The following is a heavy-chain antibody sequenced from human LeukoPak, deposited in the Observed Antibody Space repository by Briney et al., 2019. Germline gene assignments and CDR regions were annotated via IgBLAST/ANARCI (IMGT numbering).Heavy chain of an antibody. Sequence: SETLSLTFAVYGGSFSGYYWSWIRQPPGKGLEWIGEINHSGSTNYNPSLKSRVTISVDTSKNQFSLKLSSVTAADTAVYYCARSTAMPIRNWFDPWGQGTLVTVSS. CDR2: INHSGST. CDR3: ARSTAMPIRNWFDP. CDR1: GGSFSGYY. D-gene: IGHD5-18*01. V-gene: IGHV4-34*01. J-gene: IGHJ5*02.